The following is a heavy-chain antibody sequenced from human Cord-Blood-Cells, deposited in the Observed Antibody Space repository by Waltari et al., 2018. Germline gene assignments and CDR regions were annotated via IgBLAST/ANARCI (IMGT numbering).Heavy chain of an antibody. CDR3: ARKYYDSSGYYYPFDY. CDR2: IIPIFGTA. J-gene: IGHJ4*02. D-gene: IGHD3-22*01. V-gene: IGHV1-69*12. CDR1: GGPFSSYA. Sequence: QVQLVQSGAEVKKPGSSVKVSCKASGGPFSSYAISWVRQAPGQGLEWMGGIIPIFGTANYAQKFQGRVTITADESTSTAYMELSSLRSEDTAVYYCARKYYDSSGYYYPFDYWGQGTLVTVSS.